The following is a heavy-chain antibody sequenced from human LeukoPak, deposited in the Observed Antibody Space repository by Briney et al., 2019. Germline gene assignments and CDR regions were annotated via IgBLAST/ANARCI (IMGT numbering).Heavy chain of an antibody. CDR3: AKVMAEKEPIRGYYYDSSGTLDY. V-gene: IGHV3-23*01. CDR2: ISGSGGST. Sequence: GGSLRLSCAASGFTFSSYAMSWVRQAPGKGLEWVSAISGSGGSTYYADSVKGRFTISRDNSKNTLYLQMNSLRAEDTAVYYCAKVMAEKEPIRGYYYDSSGTLDYWGQGTLVTVSS. CDR1: GFTFSSYA. J-gene: IGHJ4*02. D-gene: IGHD3-22*01.